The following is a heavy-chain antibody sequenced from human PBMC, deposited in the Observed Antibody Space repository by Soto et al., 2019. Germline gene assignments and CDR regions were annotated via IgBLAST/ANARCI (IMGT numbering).Heavy chain of an antibody. CDR2: FESGGSI. V-gene: IGHV3-53*01. J-gene: IGHJ4*02. D-gene: IGHD3-3*02. CDR3: ARAGVTPHFFYY. CDR1: GFSVRTNY. Sequence: PGGSLRLSCAASGFSVRTNYMSWVRQAPGKGIDWGSVFESGGSIYYADSVKGRFIISRDYAKNTVYLQMNNLRAEDTAVYYCARAGVTPHFFYYWGQGTLVTVSS.